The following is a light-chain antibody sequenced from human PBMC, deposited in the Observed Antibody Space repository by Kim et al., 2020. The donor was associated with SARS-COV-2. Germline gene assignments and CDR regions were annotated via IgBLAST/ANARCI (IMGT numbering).Light chain of an antibody. Sequence: QSVLTQPRSVSGSPGQSVTISCTGTSSDVGGYDLVSWYQQHPGKAPKLMICDVSNRPSGVPDRFSGSKSGNTASLTISGLQADDEADYYCCSYAGSYTWVFGGGTQLTVL. CDR3: CSYAGSYTWV. CDR2: DVS. V-gene: IGLV2-11*01. CDR1: SSDVGGYDL. J-gene: IGLJ3*02.